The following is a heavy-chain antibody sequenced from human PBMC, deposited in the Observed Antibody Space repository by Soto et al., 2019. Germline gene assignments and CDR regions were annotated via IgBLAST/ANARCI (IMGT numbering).Heavy chain of an antibody. CDR2: ISAYNGNT. CDR1: GYTFTTYY. D-gene: IGHD1-26*01. Sequence: ASVKVSCKASGYTFTTYYIHWVRQAPGQGLEWMGWISAYNGNTNYAQKLQGRVTMTTDTSTSTAYMELRSLRSDDTAVYYCARGVVGATLFDYWGQGTLVTVSS. J-gene: IGHJ4*02. CDR3: ARGVVGATLFDY. V-gene: IGHV1-18*04.